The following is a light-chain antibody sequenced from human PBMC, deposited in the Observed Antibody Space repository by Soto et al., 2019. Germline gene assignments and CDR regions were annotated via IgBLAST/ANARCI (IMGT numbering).Light chain of an antibody. J-gene: IGKJ1*01. Sequence: EIVLTQSPATLSLSPGERATLSCRASQSVSSYLAWYQQKPGQAPRLLIYDASNRATGIPARFSGSGSGTDFTLTIRTLEPEDFAVYYCQHYDASQWTFGQGTKVDIK. CDR1: QSVSSY. CDR3: QHYDASQWT. V-gene: IGKV3-11*01. CDR2: DAS.